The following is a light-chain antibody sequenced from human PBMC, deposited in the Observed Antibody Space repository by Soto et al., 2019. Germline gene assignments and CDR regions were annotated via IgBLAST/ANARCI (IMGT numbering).Light chain of an antibody. CDR3: QKYNSWPPIT. Sequence: TVMTQSPATLSVSPGERATLSCRASQSVGNNLAWYQQKPGQAPRLLIYGAVHRATGIPDRFSGSGSGTEFTLTISSLQSEDFAVYYCQKYNSWPPITFGQGTRLEIK. V-gene: IGKV3-15*01. CDR2: GAV. J-gene: IGKJ5*01. CDR1: QSVGNN.